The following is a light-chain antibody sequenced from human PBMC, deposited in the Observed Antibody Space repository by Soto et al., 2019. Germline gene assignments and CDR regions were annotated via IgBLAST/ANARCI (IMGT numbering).Light chain of an antibody. Sequence: DIQMTQSPSTLSGSVGDRVTITCRASQTISSWLAWYQQKPGKAPKLLIYDASTLESGVPSRFSGSRSGTEFTLTISSLQSDDFATYYCQQYNSYSWTFGQGTKVDNK. CDR2: DAS. CDR3: QQYNSYSWT. V-gene: IGKV1-5*01. CDR1: QTISSW. J-gene: IGKJ1*01.